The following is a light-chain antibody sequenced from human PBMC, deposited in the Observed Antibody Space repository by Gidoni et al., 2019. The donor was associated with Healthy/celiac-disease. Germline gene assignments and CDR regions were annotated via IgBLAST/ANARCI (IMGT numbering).Light chain of an antibody. CDR3: QVWDSSSDHPRVV. Sequence: SYVLTQPPSVSVAPGKTARITCGGNNIGSKSVHWYQQKPGQAPVLVIYYDSDRPSGIPERFSGSNSGNPATLTISRVEAGDEADYYCQVWDSSSDHPRVVFGGGTKLTVL. CDR1: NIGSKS. J-gene: IGLJ2*01. V-gene: IGLV3-21*04. CDR2: YDS.